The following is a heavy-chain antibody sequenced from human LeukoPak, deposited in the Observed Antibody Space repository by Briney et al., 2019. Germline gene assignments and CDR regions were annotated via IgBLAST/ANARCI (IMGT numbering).Heavy chain of an antibody. CDR2: ISYDGSNK. CDR1: GFTSSSYA. Sequence: PGGSLRLSCAASGFTSSSYAMHWVRQAPGKGLEWVAVISYDGSNKYYADSVKGRFTITRDNSKNTLYLQMNSLRAEDTAVYYCARDREVATIVYYFDYWGQGTLVTVSS. J-gene: IGHJ4*02. D-gene: IGHD5-12*01. V-gene: IGHV3-30*04. CDR3: ARDREVATIVYYFDY.